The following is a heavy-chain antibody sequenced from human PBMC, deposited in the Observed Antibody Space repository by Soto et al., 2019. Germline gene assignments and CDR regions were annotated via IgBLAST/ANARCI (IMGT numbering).Heavy chain of an antibody. J-gene: IGHJ4*02. CDR3: ARWGTTGGLDV. Sequence: QVQLVESGGGVVQPGTSLRLSCVGSGFTFRSYVIHWVRQATGKGLEWVALTSYDGSNNFYGDSVKGRFTISRDNSRNTVELQMASLRLEDTALYYCARWGTTGGLDVWGQGTLVSVSS. V-gene: IGHV3-33*05. CDR2: TSYDGSNN. CDR1: GFTFRSYV. D-gene: IGHD3-16*01.